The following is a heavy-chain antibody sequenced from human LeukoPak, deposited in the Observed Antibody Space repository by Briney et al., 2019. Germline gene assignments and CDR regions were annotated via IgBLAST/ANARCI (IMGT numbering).Heavy chain of an antibody. V-gene: IGHV1-46*01. J-gene: IGHJ4*01. CDR2: IDPSSSST. D-gene: IGHD6-6*01. Sequence: ASLKVSCTASGYTFSSYYMHWVRQAPGQGLEWMGLIDPSSSSTSYAQKFQGRVTMTRDVSTSTVYMELSSLRSDDTAAYYCARQLYSTSSPRVFAYWGQVTLVTVSS. CDR1: GYTFSSYY. CDR3: ARQLYSTSSPRVFAY.